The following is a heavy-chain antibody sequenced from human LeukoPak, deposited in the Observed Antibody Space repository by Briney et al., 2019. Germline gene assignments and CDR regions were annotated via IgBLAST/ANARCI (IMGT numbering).Heavy chain of an antibody. V-gene: IGHV1-69*04. J-gene: IGHJ4*02. CDR2: IIPILGIA. D-gene: IGHD6-13*01. CDR1: GGTFSSYA. Sequence: GSSVKVSCKASGGTFSSYAISWVRQAPGQGLEWMGRIIPILGIANYAQKFQGRVTITTDESTSTAYMELSSLRSEDTAVYYCARSGSAAGTFGLKFDYWGQGTLVTVSS. CDR3: ARSGSAAGTFGLKFDY.